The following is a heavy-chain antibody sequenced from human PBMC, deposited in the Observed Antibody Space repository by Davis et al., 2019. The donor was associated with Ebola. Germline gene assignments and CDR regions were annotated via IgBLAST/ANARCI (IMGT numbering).Heavy chain of an antibody. Sequence: GESLKISCAASGFTFSSYSMNWVRQAPGKGLEWVSSISSSSSYIYYADSVKGRFTISRDYAKNSVYLQMNSLRDEDTGVYYCVREAVAATGPSWFDPWGQGTLVTVSS. CDR1: GFTFSSYS. CDR2: ISSSSSYI. D-gene: IGHD2-15*01. J-gene: IGHJ5*02. CDR3: VREAVAATGPSWFDP. V-gene: IGHV3-21*01.